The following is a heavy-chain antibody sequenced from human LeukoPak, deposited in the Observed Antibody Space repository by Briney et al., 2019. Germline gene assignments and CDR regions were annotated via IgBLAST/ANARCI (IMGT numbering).Heavy chain of an antibody. CDR1: GYTFTSYY. D-gene: IGHD3-9*01. J-gene: IGHJ3*02. CDR3: ARANHYDILTGYSDDAFDI. Sequence: ASVKVSCKASGYTFTSYYMHWVRQAPGQGLEWMGIINPSGGSTSYAQKFQGRVTMTRGTSTSTVYMELSSLRSEDTAVYYCARANHYDILTGYSDDAFDIWGQGTMVTDSS. V-gene: IGHV1-46*01. CDR2: INPSGGST.